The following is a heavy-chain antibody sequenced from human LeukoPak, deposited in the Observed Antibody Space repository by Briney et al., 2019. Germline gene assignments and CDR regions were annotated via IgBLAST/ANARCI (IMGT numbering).Heavy chain of an antibody. CDR1: GYSISRGYY. CDR3: ARAGWIITSGIDY. J-gene: IGHJ4*02. CDR2: IYHIGST. D-gene: IGHD3-10*01. V-gene: IGHV4-38-2*01. Sequence: SETLSLTCGVSGYSISRGYYWAWIRRPPGKGLEWIGTIYHIGSTYYTPSLGSRVTISVDTSKNEFSLTLKSVTAADTAVYYCARAGWIITSGIDYWGQGALVTVSS.